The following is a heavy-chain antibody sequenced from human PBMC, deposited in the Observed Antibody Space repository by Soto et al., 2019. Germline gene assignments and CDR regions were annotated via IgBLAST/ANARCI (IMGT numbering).Heavy chain of an antibody. D-gene: IGHD2-15*01. CDR2: ISAYNGNT. CDR3: ARAHNQDSLAVSAFRLNRTPDP. J-gene: IGHJ5*02. Sequence: GQGLEWMGWISAYNGNTNYSQKLQGRVTMTTDTSTKTAYMELRSLRSDDTAIYYCARAHNQDSLAVSAFRLNRTPDP. V-gene: IGHV1-18*01.